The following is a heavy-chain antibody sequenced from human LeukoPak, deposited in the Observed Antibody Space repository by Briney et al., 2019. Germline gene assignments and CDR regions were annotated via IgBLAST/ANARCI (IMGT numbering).Heavy chain of an antibody. CDR1: GGSISSSSYY. Sequence: SETLSLTCTVSGGSISSSSYYWGWIRQPPGKGLGWIGYIYTSETTNYNPSLRSRVTISIDTSKNQFSLRLSSVTAADTAVYYCARHRSPSSLSYFDIWGQGTLVIVSS. J-gene: IGHJ4*02. CDR2: IYTSETT. D-gene: IGHD6-19*01. V-gene: IGHV4-61*05. CDR3: ARHRSPSSLSYFDI.